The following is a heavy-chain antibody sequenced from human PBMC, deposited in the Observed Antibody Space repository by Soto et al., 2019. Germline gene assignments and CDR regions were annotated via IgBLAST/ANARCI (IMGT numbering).Heavy chain of an antibody. CDR2: MSYDGSDE. CDR1: GFTFSGYA. V-gene: IGHV3-30*18. D-gene: IGHD2-15*01. CDR3: AKGNVAATGADH. J-gene: IGHJ4*01. Sequence: GGSLRLSCAASGFTFSGYAMHWVRQGPGKGLEWVAVMSYDGSDEYYADSVKGRFTISRDNSKNTLYLQINSLRAEDTAVYYCAKGNVAATGADHWGQGTRVTVSS.